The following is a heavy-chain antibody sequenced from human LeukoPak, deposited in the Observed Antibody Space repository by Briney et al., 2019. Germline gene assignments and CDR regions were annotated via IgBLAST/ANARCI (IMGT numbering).Heavy chain of an antibody. D-gene: IGHD6-19*01. Sequence: GGSLRLSCAASGFTFSRFLMHWVRQAPGKGLVWVSLISNDGRTTRYADSVKGRFTISRDNAKNTLYLEIDSLRAEDTAVYYCARDLAGSIDYWGQGTLVTVSS. CDR2: ISNDGRTT. CDR3: ARDLAGSIDY. V-gene: IGHV3-74*01. J-gene: IGHJ4*02. CDR1: GFTFSRFL.